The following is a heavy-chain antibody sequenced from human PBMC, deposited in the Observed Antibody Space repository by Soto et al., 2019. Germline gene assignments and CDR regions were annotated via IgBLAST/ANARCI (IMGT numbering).Heavy chain of an antibody. J-gene: IGHJ6*02. Sequence: VQVVESGGGVVQPGRSLRLSCVVSGFTFSSYGFHWVRQAPGKGLEWVAIISYDGSYKYQADSVEGRFTVSRDNSRNTLFLQMNSLRSEDTAVYYCAKARYDPLNYYYAMDVWGQGTTVTVSS. CDR2: ISYDGSYK. CDR3: AKARYDPLNYYYAMDV. D-gene: IGHD3-3*01. CDR1: GFTFSSYG. V-gene: IGHV3-30*18.